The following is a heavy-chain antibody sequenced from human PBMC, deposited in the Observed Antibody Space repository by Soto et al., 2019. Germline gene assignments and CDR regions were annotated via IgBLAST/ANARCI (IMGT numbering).Heavy chain of an antibody. J-gene: IGHJ6*03. CDR1: GFTFSSYG. CDR2: ISYDGSNK. V-gene: IGHV3-30*03. Sequence: GGSLRLSCASSGFTFSSYGMHWVRQAPGKGLEWVAVISYDGSNKYYADSVKGRFTISRDNSKNTLYLQMNSLRAEDTAVYYCARGDYGSGSYYSPYYYYYMDVWGKGTTVTVSS. CDR3: ARGDYGSGSYYSPYYYYYMDV. D-gene: IGHD3-10*01.